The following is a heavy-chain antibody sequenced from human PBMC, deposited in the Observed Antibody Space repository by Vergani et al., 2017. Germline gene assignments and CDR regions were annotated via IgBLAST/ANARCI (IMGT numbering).Heavy chain of an antibody. CDR3: ARGTLGYNWNQRALDY. Sequence: EVQLVESGGGLVKPGGSLRLSCAASGFTFSSYSMNWVRQAPGKGLEWVSSISSSSSYIHYADSMKGRFTVSRDSAKNSLYLQVNSLRAEDTAVYYCARGTLGYNWNQRALDYWGQGTLVTVSS. CDR1: GFTFSSYS. J-gene: IGHJ4*02. CDR2: ISSSSSYI. V-gene: IGHV3-21*01. D-gene: IGHD1-20*01.